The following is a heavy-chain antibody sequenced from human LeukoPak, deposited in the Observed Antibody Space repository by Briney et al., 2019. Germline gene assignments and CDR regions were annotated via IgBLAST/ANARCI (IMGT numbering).Heavy chain of an antibody. D-gene: IGHD6-19*01. CDR2: IYSGGST. Sequence: GGSLRPSCAASGFTVSSNYMSWVRQAPGKGLEWVSVIYSGGSTYYADSVKGRFTISRDNSKNTLYLQMNSLRAEDTAVYYCARATYSSGFSYWGQGTLVTVSS. V-gene: IGHV3-66*01. CDR1: GFTVSSNY. J-gene: IGHJ4*02. CDR3: ARATYSSGFSY.